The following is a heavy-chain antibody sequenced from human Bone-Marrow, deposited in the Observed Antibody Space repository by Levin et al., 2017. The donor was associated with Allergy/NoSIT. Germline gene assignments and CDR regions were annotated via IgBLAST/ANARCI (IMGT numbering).Heavy chain of an antibody. CDR2: ISYDGSNK. CDR3: AIPHLLYSRTPPGY. D-gene: IGHD6-13*01. V-gene: IGHV3-30*03. CDR1: GFTFSSYG. Sequence: GGSLRLSCAASGFTFSSYGMHWVRQAPGKGLEWVAVISYDGSNKYYADSVKGRFTISRDNSKNTLYLQMNSLRAEDTAVYYCAIPHLLYSRTPPGYWGQGTLVTVSS. J-gene: IGHJ4*02.